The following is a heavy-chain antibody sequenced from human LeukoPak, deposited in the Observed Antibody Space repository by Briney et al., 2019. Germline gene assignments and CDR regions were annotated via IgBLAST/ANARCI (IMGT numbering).Heavy chain of an antibody. J-gene: IGHJ5*02. V-gene: IGHV4-4*07. CDR1: GGSIISYY. Sequence: SETLSLTCTVSGGSIISYYWNWIRQPAGKGLDWIGRIYTSGRTNYNTSLKSRVTMSADTSKNQLSLKLSSVTAADTAVYYCARDRPLATVTTVDTYGFDPWGQGTLVTVSS. D-gene: IGHD4-17*01. CDR2: IYTSGRT. CDR3: ARDRPLATVTTVDTYGFDP.